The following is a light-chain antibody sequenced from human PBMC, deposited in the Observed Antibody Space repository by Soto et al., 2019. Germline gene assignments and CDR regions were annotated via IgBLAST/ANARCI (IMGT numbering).Light chain of an antibody. J-gene: IGLJ2*01. CDR3: SARDDSLSGVV. CDR1: SSNIGSNH. V-gene: IGLV1-47*01. Sequence: QSVLTQPPSTSGTPGQRVTISCSGSSSNIGSNHVYWYQQFPGMAPKLLMYRSDQRPIGVPDRFSGSKSGTSASLAISGLRSDDEADYYCSARDDSLSGVVFGGGTKLTVL. CDR2: RSD.